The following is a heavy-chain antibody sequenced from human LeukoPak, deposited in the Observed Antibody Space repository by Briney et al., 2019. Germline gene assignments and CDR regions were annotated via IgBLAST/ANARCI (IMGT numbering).Heavy chain of an antibody. D-gene: IGHD2-21*02. CDR2: IYYSGST. CDR1: GGSISSSSYY. CDR3: ARREVVVTANPIDY. V-gene: IGHV4-39*01. Sequence: SETLSLTCTVSGGSISSSSYYWDWIRQPPGRGLEWIGSIYYSGSTYYNPSLRSRVTISVDTSKNQISLKLSSVTAAGTAVYYCARREVVVTANPIDYWGQGTLVTVSS. J-gene: IGHJ4*02.